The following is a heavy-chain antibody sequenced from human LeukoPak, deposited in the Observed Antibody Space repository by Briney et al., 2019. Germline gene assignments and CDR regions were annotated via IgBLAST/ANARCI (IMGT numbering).Heavy chain of an antibody. Sequence: GGSLRLSCAASGFTFSSYAMHWVRQAPGKGLEWVAVISYDGSNKFYADSVKGRFTISRDNSKNTLYLQMNSLRAEDTAIYYCAKRITVVARDAFDFWGQGTMVTVSS. CDR3: AKRITVVARDAFDF. V-gene: IGHV3-30-3*02. CDR1: GFTFSSYA. J-gene: IGHJ3*01. CDR2: ISYDGSNK. D-gene: IGHD1-14*01.